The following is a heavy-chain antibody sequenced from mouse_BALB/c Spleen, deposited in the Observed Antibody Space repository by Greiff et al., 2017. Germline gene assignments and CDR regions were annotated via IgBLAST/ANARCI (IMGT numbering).Heavy chain of an antibody. CDR2: INYSGST. CDR1: GDSITSGY. J-gene: IGHJ4*01. CDR3: ARGFTATLAMDY. Sequence: EVMLVESGPSLVKPSQTLSLTCSVTGDSITSGYWNWIRKFPGNKLEYMGYINYSGSTYYNPSLKSRISITRDTSKNQYYMQLNSVTTEDTATYYCARGFTATLAMDYWGQGTSVTVSS. V-gene: IGHV3-8*02. D-gene: IGHD1-2*01.